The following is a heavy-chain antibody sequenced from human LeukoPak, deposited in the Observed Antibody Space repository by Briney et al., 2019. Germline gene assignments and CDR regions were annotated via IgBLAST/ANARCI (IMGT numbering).Heavy chain of an antibody. CDR3: LKDQLGGPIGYYYCYMDV. CDR1: GFTFSSYD. Sequence: GGSLRLSCAASGFTFSSYDMHWVRQAPGKGLVWVAFIRYHGSNKYYADSVKGRFTISRDNSKNTLYLQMKSLISEDTAVYYCLKDQLGGPIGYYYCYMDVWGKGTTVTVSS. J-gene: IGHJ6*03. V-gene: IGHV3-30*02. D-gene: IGHD7-27*01. CDR2: IRYHGSNK.